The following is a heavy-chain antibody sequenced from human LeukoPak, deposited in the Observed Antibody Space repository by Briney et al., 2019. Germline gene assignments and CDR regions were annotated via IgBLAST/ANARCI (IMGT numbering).Heavy chain of an antibody. CDR3: AKDFFRFGELLIPPNWFDP. CDR1: GFTSSSYG. CDR2: ISGSGGST. J-gene: IGHJ5*02. D-gene: IGHD3-10*01. V-gene: IGHV3-23*01. Sequence: HPGGSLRLSCAASGFTSSSYGMSWVRQAPGKGLEWVSAISGSGGSTYYADSVKGRFTISRDNSKNTLYLQMNSLRAEDTAVYYCAKDFFRFGELLIPPNWFDPWGQGTLVTVSS.